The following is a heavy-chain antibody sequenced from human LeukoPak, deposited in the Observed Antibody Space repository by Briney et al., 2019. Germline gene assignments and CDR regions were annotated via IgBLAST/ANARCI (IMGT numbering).Heavy chain of an antibody. J-gene: IGHJ3*02. CDR2: ISSYNGNT. CDR1: GDTFTTYG. D-gene: IGHD6-13*01. CDR3: ARDRTPGIAATGTQGQDAFDI. Sequence: ASVKVSCKASGDTFTTYGVNWVRQAPGQGLEWMGWISSYNGNTNYAQRLQGRVTMVTDTSTSTAYMELRSLRSDDTAVYYCARDRTPGIAATGTQGQDAFDIWGQGTMVTVSS. V-gene: IGHV1-18*01.